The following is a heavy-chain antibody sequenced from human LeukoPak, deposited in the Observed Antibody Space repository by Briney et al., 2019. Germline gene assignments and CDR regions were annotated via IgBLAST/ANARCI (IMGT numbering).Heavy chain of an antibody. Sequence: GGSLRLSCAVSGITLSNYGMSWVPQAPGKGLEWVAGISDSGGRTNYADSVKGRVTISRDNPKNTLYLQMNSLRAEDTAVYFCAKRGVVIRVILVGFHKEAYYFDSWGQGALVTVSS. D-gene: IGHD3-22*01. V-gene: IGHV3-23*01. CDR3: AKRGVVIRVILVGFHKEAYYFDS. CDR2: ISDSGGRT. CDR1: GITLSNYG. J-gene: IGHJ4*02.